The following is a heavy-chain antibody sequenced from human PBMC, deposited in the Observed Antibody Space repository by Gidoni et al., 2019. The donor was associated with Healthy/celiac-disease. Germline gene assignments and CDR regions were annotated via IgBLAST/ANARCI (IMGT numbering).Heavy chain of an antibody. CDR3: ARDRYYYDRSGYTFDY. V-gene: IGHV3-30*04. J-gene: IGHJ4*02. D-gene: IGHD3-22*01. CDR1: GFTFRSYS. Sequence: QVQLVASGGGVVQPGRSLRLSCAASGFTFRSYSMHWVRQAPGKGLEWGAVISYDGRNKYYADAVKGRFTISRDNSKNTLYLQMNSRRAEDTAVYYCARDRYYYDRSGYTFDYWGQGTLVTVSS. CDR2: ISYDGRNK.